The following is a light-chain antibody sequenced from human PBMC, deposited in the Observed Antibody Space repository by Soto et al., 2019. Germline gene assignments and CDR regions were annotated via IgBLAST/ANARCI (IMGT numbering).Light chain of an antibody. CDR3: GTWDSSLSAYV. V-gene: IGLV1-51*01. CDR1: SSNIGNNY. Sequence: QSVLTQPPSVSAAPGQKVTISCSGSSSNIGNNYVSWYQQLPGTAPKLFIYDNNKRPSGIPDRFSGSKSGTSATLGITGLQTGDEADYYCGTWDSSLSAYVFGTGTKLTVL. J-gene: IGLJ1*01. CDR2: DNN.